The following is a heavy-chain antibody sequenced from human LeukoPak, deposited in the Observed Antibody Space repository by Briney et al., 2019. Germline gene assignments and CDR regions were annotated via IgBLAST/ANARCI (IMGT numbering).Heavy chain of an antibody. CDR3: ARVGGNTSRGQSY. Sequence: PSETLSLTCTVSGGSISSGGYYWSWIRQPPGKGLEWIGYIYHSGSTYYNPSLKSRVTISVDRSKNQFSLKLSSVTAADTAVYYCARVGGNTSRGQSYWGQGTLVTVSS. J-gene: IGHJ4*02. V-gene: IGHV4-30-2*01. CDR2: IYHSGST. D-gene: IGHD4-23*01. CDR1: GGSISSGGYY.